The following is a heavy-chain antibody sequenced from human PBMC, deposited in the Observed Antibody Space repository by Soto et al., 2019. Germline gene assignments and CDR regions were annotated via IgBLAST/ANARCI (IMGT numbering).Heavy chain of an antibody. Sequence: LRLSCSTSGFMFSTFAMSWVRQAPGKGLEWVSHISGSSDTIFYSESVKGRFTISRDNSKNTLYLELNSLRVEDTALYYCSRDSGPSPVDAFDIWGQGTMVTVSS. CDR2: ISGSSDTI. D-gene: IGHD1-26*01. CDR3: SRDSGPSPVDAFDI. J-gene: IGHJ3*02. V-gene: IGHV3-23*01. CDR1: GFMFSTFA.